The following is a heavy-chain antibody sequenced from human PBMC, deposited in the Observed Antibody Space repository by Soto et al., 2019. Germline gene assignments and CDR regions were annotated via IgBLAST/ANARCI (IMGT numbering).Heavy chain of an antibody. CDR3: ARGEPGIAAAGQDYFYCGMDV. V-gene: IGHV1-18*01. Sequence: QVQLVQSGAEVKKPGASVKVSCKASGYTFTSYGISWVRQAPGQGLEWMGWISASNGNTNYAQKLQGRLTMPPVTSTSPAYLELRSLRSDDTAVYYCARGEPGIAAAGQDYFYCGMDVWGQGTTVTVSS. CDR2: ISASNGNT. D-gene: IGHD6-13*01. CDR1: GYTFTSYG. J-gene: IGHJ6*02.